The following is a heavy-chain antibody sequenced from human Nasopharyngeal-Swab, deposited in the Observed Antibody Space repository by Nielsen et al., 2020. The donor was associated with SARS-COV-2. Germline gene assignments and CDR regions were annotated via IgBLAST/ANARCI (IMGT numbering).Heavy chain of an antibody. CDR2: IGTAGDT. Sequence: GESLKISCAASGFTFSSYDMHWVRQATGKGLEWVSAIGTAGDTYYPGSVKGRFTISRENAKNSLYLQMNSLRAGDTAVYYCARQWEIVVVTATPGFDYWGQGTLVTVSS. D-gene: IGHD2-21*02. CDR3: ARQWEIVVVTATPGFDY. CDR1: GFTFSSYD. J-gene: IGHJ4*02. V-gene: IGHV3-13*01.